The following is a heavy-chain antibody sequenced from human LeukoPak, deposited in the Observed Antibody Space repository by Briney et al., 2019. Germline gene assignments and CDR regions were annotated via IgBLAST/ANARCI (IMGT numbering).Heavy chain of an antibody. V-gene: IGHV3-21*01. CDR2: ISSSSSYI. J-gene: IGHJ4*02. Sequence: GGSLRLSCAASGFTFSSYSMNWVRQAPGKGLEWVSSISSSSSYIYYADSVKGRFTISRDNAKNSPYLQMNSLRAEDTAVYYCARVGAHDYGDYWGQGTLVTVSS. CDR1: GFTFSSYS. CDR3: ARVGAHDYGDY.